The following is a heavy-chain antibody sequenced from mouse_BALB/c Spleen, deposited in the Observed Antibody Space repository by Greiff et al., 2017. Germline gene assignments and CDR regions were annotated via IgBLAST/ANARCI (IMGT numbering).Heavy chain of an antibody. CDR2: ISSGSSTI. Sequence: EVQLVESGGGLVKPGGSRKLSCAASGFTFSSFGMHWVRQAPEKGLEWVAYISSGSSTIYYADTVKGRFTISRDNPKNTLFLQMTSLRSEDTAMYYCAKVSTVNYYAMDYWGQGTSVTVSS. CDR3: AKVSTVNYYAMDY. V-gene: IGHV5-17*02. J-gene: IGHJ4*01. CDR1: GFTFSSFG. D-gene: IGHD1-1*01.